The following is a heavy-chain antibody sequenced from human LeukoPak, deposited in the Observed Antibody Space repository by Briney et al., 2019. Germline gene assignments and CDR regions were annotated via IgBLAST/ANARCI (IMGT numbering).Heavy chain of an antibody. CDR1: GFSFSRSD. CDR3: ARDPRPELLWFGEYRSGASDI. Sequence: GGSLRLSCVASGFSFSRSDMHWVRQVTGKGLEWVSGIGTAGDTFYPGSVKGRFTISRENGKNSLYLQMNSLRADDTAVYYCARDPRPELLWFGEYRSGASDIWGQGTMVTVSS. V-gene: IGHV3-13*01. CDR2: IGTAGDT. D-gene: IGHD3-10*01. J-gene: IGHJ3*02.